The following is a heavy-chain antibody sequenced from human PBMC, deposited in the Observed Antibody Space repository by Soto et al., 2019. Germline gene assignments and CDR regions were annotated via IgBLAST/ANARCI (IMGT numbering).Heavy chain of an antibody. CDR2: ISSSSSYI. CDR1: GFTFSSYS. Sequence: EVQLVESGGGLVKPGGSLRLSCAASGFTFSSYSMNWVRQAPGKGLEWVSSISSSSSYIYYADSVKGRFTISRDNAKNPLYLQMNSLRAEDTAVYYCASIPGSGHGAVDYWGQGTLVTVSS. J-gene: IGHJ4*02. CDR3: ASIPGSGHGAVDY. V-gene: IGHV3-21*01. D-gene: IGHD6-19*01.